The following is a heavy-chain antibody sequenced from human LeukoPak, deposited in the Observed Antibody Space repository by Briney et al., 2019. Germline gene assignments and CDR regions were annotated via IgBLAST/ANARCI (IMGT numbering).Heavy chain of an antibody. Sequence: PGGSLRLSCAASGFTFSNYWMNWVRQAPGKGLEWVANIKQDGGEKSYVDSVKGRFTISRDNAKNSLHLQMNSLRAEDTAVYYCAREMGGSASHGSDAFDIWGQGTLVTVSS. CDR2: IKQDGGEK. V-gene: IGHV3-7*01. D-gene: IGHD3-10*01. J-gene: IGHJ3*02. CDR1: GFTFSNYW. CDR3: AREMGGSASHGSDAFDI.